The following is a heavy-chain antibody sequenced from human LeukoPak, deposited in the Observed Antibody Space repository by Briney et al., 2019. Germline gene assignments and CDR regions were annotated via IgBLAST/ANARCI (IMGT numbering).Heavy chain of an antibody. J-gene: IGHJ5*02. CDR3: AKAALDIIVVPAAPDH. Sequence: GGSLRLSCAASGFTFSSYGMHWVRQAPGKGLEWVAFIRYDGSNKYYADSVKGRFTISRDNSKNTLYLQMSSLRAEDTAVYYCAKAALDIIVVPAAPDHWGQGTLVTVSS. D-gene: IGHD2-2*01. CDR1: GFTFSSYG. V-gene: IGHV3-30*02. CDR2: IRYDGSNK.